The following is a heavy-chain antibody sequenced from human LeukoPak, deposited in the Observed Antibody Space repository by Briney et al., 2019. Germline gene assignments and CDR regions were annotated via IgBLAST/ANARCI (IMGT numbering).Heavy chain of an antibody. J-gene: IGHJ4*02. CDR1: GGSISSYY. CDR2: IYYSGST. Sequence: SETLSLTCTVSGGSISSYYWSRIRQPPGKGLEWIGYIYYSGSTYYNPSLKSRATISVDTSKNQFSLKLSSVTAADTAVYYCARRAGSFDYWGQGNLVTVSS. V-gene: IGHV4-59*12. CDR3: ARRAGSFDY.